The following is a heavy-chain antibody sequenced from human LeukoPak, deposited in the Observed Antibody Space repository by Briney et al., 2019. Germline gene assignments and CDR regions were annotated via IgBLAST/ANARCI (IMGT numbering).Heavy chain of an antibody. Sequence: GGSLRLSCAASGFTFSSYAMSWVRQAPGKGLEWVSAISGSGGSTYYADSVKGRFTISRDNSKNTLYLQMNSLRAEDTAVYYCAKDREWIQHMWDAFDIWGQGTMVTVSS. CDR3: AKDREWIQHMWDAFDI. J-gene: IGHJ3*02. V-gene: IGHV3-23*01. D-gene: IGHD5-18*01. CDR2: ISGSGGST. CDR1: GFTFSSYA.